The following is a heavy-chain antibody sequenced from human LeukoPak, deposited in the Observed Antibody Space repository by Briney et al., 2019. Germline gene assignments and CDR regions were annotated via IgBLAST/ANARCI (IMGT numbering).Heavy chain of an antibody. CDR3: LRSMGV. Sequence: PGGSLRLSCTASGFSFSAYGMHWVRQAPGKGLEWVANIKQDGSERYYVDSVKGRFTISRDNAKNSLSLQMNSLRAEDTAVYYCLRSMGVWGQGTTVTVSS. J-gene: IGHJ6*02. V-gene: IGHV3-7*01. CDR1: GFSFSAYG. CDR2: IKQDGSER.